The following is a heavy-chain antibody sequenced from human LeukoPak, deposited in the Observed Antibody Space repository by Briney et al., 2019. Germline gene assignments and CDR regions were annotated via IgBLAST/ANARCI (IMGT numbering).Heavy chain of an antibody. D-gene: IGHD3-22*01. Sequence: PSQTLSLTCTVSGGSISSGGYYRGWIRQPPGKGLEWIGSIYYTGSTYYNPSLKSRVTISVDTSKNQFSLKLRSVTAADTAVYYCARDVGGSAYRGGQGTLVTVSS. V-gene: IGHV4-39*07. CDR2: IYYTGST. CDR3: ARDVGGSAYR. CDR1: GGSISSGGYY. J-gene: IGHJ4*02.